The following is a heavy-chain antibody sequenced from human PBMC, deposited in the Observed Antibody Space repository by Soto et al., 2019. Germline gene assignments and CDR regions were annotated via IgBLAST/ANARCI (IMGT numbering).Heavy chain of an antibody. D-gene: IGHD2-21*02. J-gene: IGHJ5*02. CDR3: ARVRPPYCGGDCSWWFDP. CDR2: ISSSSSYI. CDR1: GFTFSTYN. V-gene: IGHV3-21*01. Sequence: EVQLVESGGGLVKPGGSLRLSCAASGFTFSTYNLNWVRQAPGKGLEWVSSISSSSSYIYYADSVKGRFTISRDNPKNSLYLQMNSLRAEDTAVYYCARVRPPYCGGDCSWWFDPWGQGTLVTVSS.